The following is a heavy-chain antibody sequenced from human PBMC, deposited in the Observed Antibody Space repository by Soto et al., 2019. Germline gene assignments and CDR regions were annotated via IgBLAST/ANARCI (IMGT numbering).Heavy chain of an antibody. Sequence: QVQLQQWGAGLLKPSETLSLTCAVYGGSFSGYYWSWIRQPPGKGLEWIGEINQSGGTNYNPSLKSRVTISVDTSKNKSSLKLSSVTAADTAVYYCARTYSSSWSPFDYWGQGTLVTVSS. CDR1: GGSFSGYY. J-gene: IGHJ4*02. CDR3: ARTYSSSWSPFDY. V-gene: IGHV4-34*01. CDR2: INQSGGT. D-gene: IGHD6-13*01.